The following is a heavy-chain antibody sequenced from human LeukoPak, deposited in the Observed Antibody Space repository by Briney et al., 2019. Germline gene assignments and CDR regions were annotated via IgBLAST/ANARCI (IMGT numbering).Heavy chain of an antibody. J-gene: IGHJ6*03. CDR1: GGSISSSSYY. V-gene: IGHV4-39*01. CDR3: CRHDYDYVWGSYRYYYYYYMDV. D-gene: IGHD3-16*02. CDR2: IYCSGST. Sequence: SETLSLTCTVSGGSISSSSYYWGWIRQPPGKGLEWIGSIYCSGSTYYNPSLKSRVTISVDTSKNQFSLKLSSVTAADTAVYYWCRHDYDYVWGSYRYYYYYYMDVWGKGTTVTISS.